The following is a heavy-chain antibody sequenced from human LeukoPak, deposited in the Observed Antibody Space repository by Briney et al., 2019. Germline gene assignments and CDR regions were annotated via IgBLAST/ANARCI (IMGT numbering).Heavy chain of an antibody. D-gene: IGHD3-22*01. CDR1: GDSVSGISFY. CDR2: IQYSGST. J-gene: IGHJ4*02. V-gene: IGHV4-61*01. Sequence: SETLSLTCTASGDSVSGISFYWSWIRQPPGKGLQYIGYIQYSGSTNYSPSLKSRVTISVDTSKNQSSLKLSSVTAADTAVYYCARYYDSSGYWSTPHFDYWGQGTLVTVSS. CDR3: ARYYDSSGYWSTPHFDY.